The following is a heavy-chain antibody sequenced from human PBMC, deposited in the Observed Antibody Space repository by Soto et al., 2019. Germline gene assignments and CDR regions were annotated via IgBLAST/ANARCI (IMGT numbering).Heavy chain of an antibody. Sequence: VASVKVSCKASGYTFTSYYMHWVRQAPGQGLEWMGIINPSGGSTSYAQKFQGRVTMTRDTSTSTVYMELSSLRSEDTAVYYCARDRTHRYFDWREAFDIWAQGTMVTVSS. CDR1: GYTFTSYY. V-gene: IGHV1-46*01. D-gene: IGHD3-9*01. J-gene: IGHJ3*02. CDR3: ARDRTHRYFDWREAFDI. CDR2: INPSGGST.